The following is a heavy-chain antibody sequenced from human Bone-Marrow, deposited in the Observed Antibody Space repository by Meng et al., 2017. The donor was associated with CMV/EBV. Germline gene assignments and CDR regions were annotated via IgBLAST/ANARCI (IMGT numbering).Heavy chain of an antibody. J-gene: IGHJ6*02. CDR1: GYTFTSYG. D-gene: IGHD2-21*01. Sequence: ASVKVSCKASGYTFTSYGISWVRQAPGQGLEWMGWISAYNGNTNYAQKLQGRVTMTRDTSTSTAYMELRSLRSDDTAVYYCAREVAPWSYYCGMDVWGQGTTVTVSS. V-gene: IGHV1-18*01. CDR2: ISAYNGNT. CDR3: AREVAPWSYYCGMDV.